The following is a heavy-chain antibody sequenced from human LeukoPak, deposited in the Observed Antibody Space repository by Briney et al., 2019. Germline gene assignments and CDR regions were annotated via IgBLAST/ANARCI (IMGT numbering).Heavy chain of an antibody. V-gene: IGHV5-51*01. CDR3: ARLGDFDWLLLDY. J-gene: IGHJ4*02. CDR2: IYPGDSDT. Sequence: GESLKISCKGSGYSFSTYWIAWVRQLPGEGLEWMGFIYPGDSDTRYNPSFQGQVTMSADKSISTAYLQWSSLKASDTAMYYCARLGDFDWLLLDYWGQGTLVTVSS. CDR1: GYSFSTYW. D-gene: IGHD3-9*01.